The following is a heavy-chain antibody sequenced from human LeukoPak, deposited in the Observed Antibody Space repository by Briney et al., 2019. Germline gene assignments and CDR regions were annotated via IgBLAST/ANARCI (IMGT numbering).Heavy chain of an antibody. CDR1: GGSISSGIYY. CDR3: AREYSSSDYFAY. Sequence: SETLSLTCTVSGGSISSGIYYGRWLPQPAGRAREWIGRIYTSGSTNYNPSLKSRVTISVDTSKSRFSLILSSVTAADTAVYYCAREYSSSDYFAYWGQGTLVTVSS. CDR2: IYTSGST. V-gene: IGHV4-61*02. J-gene: IGHJ4*02. D-gene: IGHD6-6*01.